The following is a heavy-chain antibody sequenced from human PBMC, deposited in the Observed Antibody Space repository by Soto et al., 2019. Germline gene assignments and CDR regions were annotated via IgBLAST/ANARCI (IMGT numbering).Heavy chain of an antibody. CDR2: TYYRSKWYN. V-gene: IGHV6-1*01. CDR1: GDSVSSNSAA. Sequence: LSLTCAISGDSVSSNSAAWNWIRQSPSRGLEWLGRTYYRSKWYNDYAVSVKSRITINPDTSKNQFSLQLNSVTPEDTAVYYCARDIEYSSSGYYYYYGMDVWGQGTTVTVSS. D-gene: IGHD6-6*01. J-gene: IGHJ6*02. CDR3: ARDIEYSSSGYYYYYGMDV.